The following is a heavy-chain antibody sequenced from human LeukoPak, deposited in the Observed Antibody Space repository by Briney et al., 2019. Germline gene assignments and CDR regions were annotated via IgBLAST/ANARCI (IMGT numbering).Heavy chain of an antibody. J-gene: IGHJ6*02. V-gene: IGHV4-34*01. CDR2: INHSGST. D-gene: IGHD2-15*01. CDR1: GGSFSGYY. Sequence: MASETLSLTCAVYGGSFSGYYWSWIRQPPGKGLEWIGEINHSGSTNYNPSLKSRVTISVDTSKNQFSLKLNSVTAADTAVYYCARDGYCSGGSCYSRFIYYYYGMDVWGQGTTVTVSS. CDR3: ARDGYCSGGSCYSRFIYYYYGMDV.